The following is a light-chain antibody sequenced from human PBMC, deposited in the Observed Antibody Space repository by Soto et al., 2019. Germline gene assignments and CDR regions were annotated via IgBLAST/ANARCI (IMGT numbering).Light chain of an antibody. Sequence: EIVLTQSPGTLSLSPGERATLSCRASQGVSSYLAWYQQKPGQAPRLLIYDASNRATGIPARFSGSGPGTDFTLTISSLEPEDFAVYYCQQRSNWQITFGQGTRLEI. CDR3: QQRSNWQIT. CDR2: DAS. CDR1: QGVSSY. V-gene: IGKV3D-11*01. J-gene: IGKJ5*01.